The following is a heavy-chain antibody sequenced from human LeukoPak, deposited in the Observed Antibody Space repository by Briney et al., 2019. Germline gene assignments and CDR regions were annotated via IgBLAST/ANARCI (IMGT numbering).Heavy chain of an antibody. CDR2: IYSGGST. V-gene: IGHV3-53*01. CDR3: LGSFDY. Sequence: GGSLRLFCAASGFTLSSNYMSWVRQAPGKGLEWVSDIYSGGSTYHADSVKGRFTISRDNSKNTLYPQMNSLRAEDTAVYYCLGSFDYWGQGTLVTVSS. CDR1: GFTLSSNY. J-gene: IGHJ4*02. D-gene: IGHD7-27*01.